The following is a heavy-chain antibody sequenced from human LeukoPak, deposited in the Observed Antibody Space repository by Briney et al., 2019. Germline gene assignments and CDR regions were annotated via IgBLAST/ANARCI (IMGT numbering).Heavy chain of an antibody. CDR3: ATNPSSGSYFNFYYYMDI. Sequence: GGSLRLSCAASGFTFSYFTMSWVRQAPGGGLEWVSAISGSADTTYYADSVKGRLTISRDNSKNTLYLQMNSLRAEDTAVYYCATNPSSGSYFNFYYYMDIWGKGTTVTVSS. J-gene: IGHJ6*03. D-gene: IGHD3-10*01. CDR2: ISGSADTT. CDR1: GFTFSYFT. V-gene: IGHV3-23*01.